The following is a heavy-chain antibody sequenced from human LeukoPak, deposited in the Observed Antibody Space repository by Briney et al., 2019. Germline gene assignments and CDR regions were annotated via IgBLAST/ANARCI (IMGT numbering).Heavy chain of an antibody. CDR3: ARGRGLYNWFDP. D-gene: IGHD3-16*01. CDR2: IYTNGST. J-gene: IGHJ5*02. V-gene: IGHV4-4*07. CDR1: GGSISSYY. Sequence: PSETLSLTCAVSGGSISSYYWSWIRQPAGKGLEWIGRIYTNGSTNYNPSLKSRVTMSVDTSKNQFSLKLSSVNAADTAVYYCARGRGLYNWFDPWGQGTLVTVSS.